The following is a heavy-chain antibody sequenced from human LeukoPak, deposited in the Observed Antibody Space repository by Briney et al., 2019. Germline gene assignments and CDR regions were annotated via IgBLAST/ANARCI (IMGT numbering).Heavy chain of an antibody. J-gene: IGHJ4*02. V-gene: IGHV3-30*18. D-gene: IGHD3-10*01. CDR1: GFTFSSYG. CDR3: AKDADYGSGNPYYFDY. CDR2: ISYDGSNK. Sequence: GGSLRLSCAASGFTFSSYGMHWVRQAPGKGLEWVAVISYDGSNKYYADSVKGRFTISRDNSKNTLYLQMNSLRAEDTAVYYCAKDADYGSGNPYYFDYWGQGTLVTVSS.